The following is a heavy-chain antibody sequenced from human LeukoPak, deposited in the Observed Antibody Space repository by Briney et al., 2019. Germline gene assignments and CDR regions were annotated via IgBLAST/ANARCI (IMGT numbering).Heavy chain of an antibody. J-gene: IGHJ4*02. CDR3: AKNGHGSGSYYPRTKYYFDY. CDR1: GFTFSSYG. CDR2: IRYDGSNK. V-gene: IGHV3-30*02. D-gene: IGHD3-10*01. Sequence: PGGSLRLSCAASGFTFSSYGMHWVRQAPGKGLEWVAFIRYDGSNKYYADSVKGRFTISRDNSKNTLYLQMNSLRAEDTAVYYCAKNGHGSGSYYPRTKYYFDYWGQGTLVTVSS.